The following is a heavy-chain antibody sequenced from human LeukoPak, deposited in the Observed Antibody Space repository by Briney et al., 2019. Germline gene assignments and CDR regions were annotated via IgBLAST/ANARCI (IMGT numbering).Heavy chain of an antibody. CDR3: ANENYYGSGSYYPAFDI. D-gene: IGHD3-10*01. V-gene: IGHV3-23*01. Sequence: GGSLRLSSAASGFTFSSYAMSWVRQAPGKGLEWVSAISGSGGSTYYADSVKGRFTISRDNSKNTLYLQMNSLRAEDAAVYYCANENYYGSGSYYPAFDIWGQGTMVTVSS. J-gene: IGHJ3*02. CDR1: GFTFSSYA. CDR2: ISGSGGST.